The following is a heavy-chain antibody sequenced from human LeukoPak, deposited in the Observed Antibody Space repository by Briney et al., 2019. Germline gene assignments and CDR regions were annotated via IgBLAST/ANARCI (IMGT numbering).Heavy chain of an antibody. CDR3: ARLHDSSGDWVDY. CDR2: IYYSGST. D-gene: IGHD3-22*01. Sequence: PSETLSLTCTVSGGSISSSSYYWGWIRQPPGKGLEWIGSIYYSGSTYYNPSLKSRVTISVDTSKNQFSLKLSSVTAADTAVYYCARLHDSSGDWVDYWGQGTLVTVSS. J-gene: IGHJ4*02. V-gene: IGHV4-39*01. CDR1: GGSISSSSYY.